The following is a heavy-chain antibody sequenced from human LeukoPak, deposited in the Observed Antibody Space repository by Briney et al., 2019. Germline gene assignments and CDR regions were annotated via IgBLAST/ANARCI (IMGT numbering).Heavy chain of an antibody. CDR3: ARGYDSWDY. D-gene: IGHD5-12*01. V-gene: IGHV4-30-2*01. CDR1: GGSISSGGYS. Sequence: SETLSLTCAVSGGSISSGGYSWSWIRQPPGKGLEWIGYIYHSGSTYYNPSLKSRVTISVDRSKNQFSLKLSSVTAADTAVYYCARGYDSWDYWGQGTLVTVSS. CDR2: IYHSGST. J-gene: IGHJ4*02.